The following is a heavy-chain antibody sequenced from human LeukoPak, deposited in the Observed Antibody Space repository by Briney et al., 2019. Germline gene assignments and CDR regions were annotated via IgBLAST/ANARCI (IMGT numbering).Heavy chain of an antibody. V-gene: IGHV3-23*01. J-gene: IGHJ4*02. CDR1: GFTFSSYA. CDR3: AKDPPHVSWLFDY. D-gene: IGHD3-16*01. CDR2: ITNSGGTT. Sequence: GGSLRLSCAASGFTFSSYAMSWVRQAPGKGLEWVSAITNSGGTTYYADSVKGRFTISRDNSKNTLYLQKNSLRAEDTAVYYCAKDPPHVSWLFDYWGQGTLVTVSS.